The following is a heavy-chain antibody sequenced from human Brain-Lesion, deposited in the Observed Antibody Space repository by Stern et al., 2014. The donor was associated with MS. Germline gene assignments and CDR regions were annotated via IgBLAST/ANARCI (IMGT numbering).Heavy chain of an antibody. CDR2: IYHSGST. CDR1: GGSISSGNYY. CDR3: ARGSREVLLPRFYFDY. J-gene: IGHJ4*02. D-gene: IGHD3-3*01. V-gene: IGHV4-31*03. Sequence: VQLEESGPGLVKPSQTLSLTCTVSGGSISSGNYYWSWIRQHPGKGLEWIGSIYHSGSTYYNPPLKSRVTTSIDTSKNQFSLKLSSVPAADTAVYYCARGSREVLLPRFYFDYWGQGTLVTVSS.